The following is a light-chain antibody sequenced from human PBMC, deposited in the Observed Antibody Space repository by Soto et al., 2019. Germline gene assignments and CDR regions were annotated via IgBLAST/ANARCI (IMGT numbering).Light chain of an antibody. Sequence: EIVLTQSPGTLSLSPGERATLSCRASQSVNRGYLAWYQQRPGQGPRLLIYGVSARATGIPDRFSGSGSGTDFTLTISRLEPEDFAVHYCQQYSSSFTFGPGTKVDLK. J-gene: IGKJ3*01. CDR1: QSVNRGY. CDR3: QQYSSSFT. V-gene: IGKV3-20*01. CDR2: GVS.